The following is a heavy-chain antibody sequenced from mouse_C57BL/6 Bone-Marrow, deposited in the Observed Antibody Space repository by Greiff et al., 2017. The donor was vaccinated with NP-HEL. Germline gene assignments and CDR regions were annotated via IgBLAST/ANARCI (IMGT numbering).Heavy chain of an antibody. CDR1: GYTFTSYW. Sequence: QVQLQQPGAELVLPGASVKLSCKASGYTFTSYWMHWVKQRPGQGLEWIGEIDPSDSYTNYHQKFKGKFTLTVDKSSRTAYMQLSSLTSEDSAVYYCARKLGREGYFDYWGQGTTLTVSS. CDR3: ARKLGREGYFDY. V-gene: IGHV1-69*01. D-gene: IGHD4-1*01. J-gene: IGHJ2*01. CDR2: IDPSDSYT.